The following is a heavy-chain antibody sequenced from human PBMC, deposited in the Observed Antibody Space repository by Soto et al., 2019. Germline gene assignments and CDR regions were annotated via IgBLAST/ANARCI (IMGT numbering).Heavy chain of an antibody. Sequence: PGGSLRLSCAASGFTFSSYWMRWVRQAPGKGLEWVANIKQDGSEKYYVDSVKGRFTISRDNAKNSLYLQMNSLRAEDTAVYYCARDDYCISTSCYTGDGMDVWAKGPRSPSP. CDR2: IKQDGSEK. V-gene: IGHV3-7*01. J-gene: IGHJ6*02. D-gene: IGHD2-2*02. CDR3: ARDDYCISTSCYTGDGMDV. CDR1: GFTFSSYW.